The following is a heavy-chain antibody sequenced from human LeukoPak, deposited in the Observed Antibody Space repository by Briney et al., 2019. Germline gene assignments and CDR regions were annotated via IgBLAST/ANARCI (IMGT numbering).Heavy chain of an antibody. CDR3: ARGDYGDFVFDY. J-gene: IGHJ4*02. V-gene: IGHV3-21*01. Sequence: GGSLRLSCAASGFTFSTFGMNWVRQAPGKGLEWVSSISSSSSNIYYADSVKGRFTISRDNAKTSLYLQMNSLRAEDTAVYYCARGDYGDFVFDYWGQGTLVTVSS. CDR2: ISSSSSNI. D-gene: IGHD4-17*01. CDR1: GFTFSTFG.